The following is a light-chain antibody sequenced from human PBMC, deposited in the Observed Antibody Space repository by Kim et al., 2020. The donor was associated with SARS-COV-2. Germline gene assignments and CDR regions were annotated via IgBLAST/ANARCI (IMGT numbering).Light chain of an antibody. Sequence: QLVLTQSPSASASLGASVKLTCTLSSGHSSYAIAWHQQQPEKGPRYLMKLNSDGSHNKGDGIPDRFSGSSSGAERYLTISSLQSEDEADYYCQTWGTGLGVFGTGTKVTVL. J-gene: IGLJ1*01. CDR1: SGHSSYA. CDR2: LNSDGSH. CDR3: QTWGTGLGV. V-gene: IGLV4-69*01.